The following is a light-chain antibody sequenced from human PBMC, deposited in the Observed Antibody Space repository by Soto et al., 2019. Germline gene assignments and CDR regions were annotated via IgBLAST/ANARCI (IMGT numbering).Light chain of an antibody. V-gene: IGKV3-15*01. CDR1: HSVSSN. Sequence: EIVMTQSPATLSVSPGERATLSCRAGHSVSSNLAWYQQKPGQAPRLLIYGVSARASGIPARFSGSGSGTEFTLTISSLQSEDFAVYYCHQYNNWPLTFGGGTKVEIK. J-gene: IGKJ4*01. CDR3: HQYNNWPLT. CDR2: GVS.